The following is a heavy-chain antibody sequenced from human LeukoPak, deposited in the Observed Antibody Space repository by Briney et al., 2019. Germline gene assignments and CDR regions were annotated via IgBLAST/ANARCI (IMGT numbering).Heavy chain of an antibody. CDR2: IKQDGSEK. V-gene: IGHV3-7*01. CDR1: GFTVSSNY. Sequence: GGSLRLSCAASGFTVSSNYMSWVRQAPGKGLEWVANIKQDGSEKYYVDSVKGRFTISRDNAKNSLYLQMNSLRAEDTAVYYCARDPPIAVAGTGFDYWGQGTLVTVSS. D-gene: IGHD6-19*01. J-gene: IGHJ4*02. CDR3: ARDPPIAVAGTGFDY.